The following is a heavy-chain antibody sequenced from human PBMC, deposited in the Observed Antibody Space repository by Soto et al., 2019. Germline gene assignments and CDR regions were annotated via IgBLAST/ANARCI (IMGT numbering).Heavy chain of an antibody. Sequence: ASVKVSCKASGYTFTGYYVHWVREAPGQGLERMGWINPETGGTSYAQKFQGRVTLSRDTSINTAYLELSSLRFDDAAVYFCARERFQVISDGMDVWGQGTTVTVSS. CDR2: INPETGGT. V-gene: IGHV1-2*02. J-gene: IGHJ6*02. D-gene: IGHD2-21*01. CDR1: GYTFTGYY. CDR3: ARERFQVISDGMDV.